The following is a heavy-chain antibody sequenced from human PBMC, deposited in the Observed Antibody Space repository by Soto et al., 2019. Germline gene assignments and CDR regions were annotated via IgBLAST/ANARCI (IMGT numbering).Heavy chain of an antibody. D-gene: IGHD6-6*01. V-gene: IGHV4-30-2*01. CDR3: ASGSHVPHY. Sequence: QLQLQESGSGLVKPSQTLSLTCAVSGGSISSGGYSWSWIGQPPGKGLEWIGYISHSGSTYYNPSLKSRVTISVDRSKNQFSLKLSSVTAADTALYFCASGSHVPHYWGQGTLVTVSS. J-gene: IGHJ4*02. CDR2: ISHSGST. CDR1: GGSISSGGYS.